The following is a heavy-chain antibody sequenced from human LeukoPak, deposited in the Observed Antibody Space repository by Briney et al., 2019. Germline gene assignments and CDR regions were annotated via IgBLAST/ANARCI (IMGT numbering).Heavy chain of an antibody. CDR2: IKQDGGEK. CDR1: GFTLSSDW. D-gene: IGHD4-17*01. CDR3: TRDVRLRHKYYYMDV. Sequence: VGSLRLSCAASGFTLSSDWISRGRQAPGEGLGWVANIKQDGGEKYYVDSVKGRFTISRDNAKNSLYLQMNSLRAEDTAVYYCTRDVRLRHKYYYMDVWGQGTLVTVSS. J-gene: IGHJ6*03. V-gene: IGHV3-7*01.